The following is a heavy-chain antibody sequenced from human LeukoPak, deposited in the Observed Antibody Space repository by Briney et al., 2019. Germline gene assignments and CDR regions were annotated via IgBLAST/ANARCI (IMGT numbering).Heavy chain of an antibody. Sequence: SETLSLTCTVSGGSISSSSYNWGWIRQPPGKGLEWIGSIYYSGSTYYNPSLKSRVTISVDTSKNQFSLKLSSVTAADTTVYYCARGGSMTTVTIDYWGQGTLVTVSS. CDR1: GGSISSSSYN. V-gene: IGHV4-39*07. J-gene: IGHJ4*02. D-gene: IGHD4-17*01. CDR2: IYYSGST. CDR3: ARGGSMTTVTIDY.